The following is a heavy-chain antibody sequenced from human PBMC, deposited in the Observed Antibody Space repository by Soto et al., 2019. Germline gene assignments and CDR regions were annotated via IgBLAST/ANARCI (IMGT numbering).Heavy chain of an antibody. CDR3: ARDRGLDIVATIDAFDI. CDR2: ISSSSSYI. V-gene: IGHV3-21*01. D-gene: IGHD5-12*01. J-gene: IGHJ3*02. Sequence: GGSLRLSCAASGFTFSSYSMNWVRQAPGKGLEWVSSISSSSSYIYYADSVKGRFTISRDNAKNSLYLQMNSLRAEDTAVYYCARDRGLDIVATIDAFDIWGQGTMVTVSS. CDR1: GFTFSSYS.